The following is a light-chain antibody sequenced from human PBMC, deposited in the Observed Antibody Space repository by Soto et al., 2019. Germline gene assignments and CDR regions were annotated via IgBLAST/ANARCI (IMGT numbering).Light chain of an antibody. V-gene: IGKV3-15*01. CDR1: QSVSIK. Sequence: EIVLTQSPGTLSLSTGERATLSCRASQSVSIKLAWYQQKPGQAPRLLIYDTSTRATGIPARFSGSGSGTEFTLTISSLQSEDFAVYYCQQYNNWPPITFGLGTRLEIK. J-gene: IGKJ5*01. CDR3: QQYNNWPPIT. CDR2: DTS.